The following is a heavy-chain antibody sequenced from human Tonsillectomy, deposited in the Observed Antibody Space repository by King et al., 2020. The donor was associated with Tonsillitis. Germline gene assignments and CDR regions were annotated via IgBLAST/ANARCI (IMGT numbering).Heavy chain of an antibody. Sequence: LQLQESGPGLVKPSETLSLTCTVSGGSISSSSYYWGWIRQPPGKGLEWIGSIYYSGSTYYNPSLKSRVTMSVDTSNNQFSLKPSSVTAADTAVYYCARGSRLGIYYFDYWGQGTLVTVSS. D-gene: IGHD3-22*01. CDR2: IYYSGST. CDR3: ARGSRLGIYYFDY. V-gene: IGHV4-39*01. J-gene: IGHJ4*02. CDR1: GGSISSSSYY.